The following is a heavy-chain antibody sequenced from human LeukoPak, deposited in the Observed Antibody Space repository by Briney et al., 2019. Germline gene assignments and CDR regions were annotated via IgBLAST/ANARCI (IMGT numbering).Heavy chain of an antibody. V-gene: IGHV4-39*07. J-gene: IGHJ6*03. Sequence: WVRQAPGKGLEWIGSIYYSGSTYYNPSLKSRVTISVDTSKNQFSLKLSSVTAADTAVYYCARGSDDSSGYYYFHYYYYMDVWGKGTTVTVSS. CDR2: IYYSGST. CDR3: ARGSDDSSGYYYFHYYYYMDV. D-gene: IGHD3-22*01.